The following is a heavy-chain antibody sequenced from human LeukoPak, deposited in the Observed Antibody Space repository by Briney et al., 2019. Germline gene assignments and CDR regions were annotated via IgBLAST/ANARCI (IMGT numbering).Heavy chain of an antibody. CDR3: AREKQGSSWYDGKESFDY. Sequence: PGGSLRLSCVASTFTFSNSWMSWVRQVPGKGLEWVANIAQDGREKNYVDSVKGRFIISRDNGKNSLYLEMNSLRAEDTAVYYCAREKQGSSWYDGKESFDYSGQGTLVTVSS. CDR1: TFTFSNSW. J-gene: IGHJ4*02. D-gene: IGHD6-13*01. CDR2: IAQDGREK. V-gene: IGHV3-7*01.